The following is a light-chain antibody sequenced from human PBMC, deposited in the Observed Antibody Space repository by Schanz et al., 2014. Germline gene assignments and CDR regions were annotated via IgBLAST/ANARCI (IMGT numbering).Light chain of an antibody. CDR2: DND. V-gene: IGLV1-51*01. CDR3: GTWDSSLSAGV. CDR1: SSNIGKNY. J-gene: IGLJ3*02. Sequence: QSVLTQPPSVSAAPGQKVTISCSGSSSNIGKNYVSWYQQLPGTAPKLLIYDNDKGPSGIPDRFSGSKSGTSATLGITGLQTGDEADYYCGTWDSSLSAGVFGGGTKLTVL.